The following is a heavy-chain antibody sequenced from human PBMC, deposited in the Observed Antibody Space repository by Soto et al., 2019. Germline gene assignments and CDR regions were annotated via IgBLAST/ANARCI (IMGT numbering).Heavy chain of an antibody. CDR2: IYYSGST. CDR1: GCSISSGGYY. CDR3: ARVGAAAGDFDY. J-gene: IGHJ4*02. D-gene: IGHD6-13*01. V-gene: IGHV4-31*03. Sequence: PSETLSLTCTVSGCSISSGGYYWSWIRQHPGKGLEWIGCIYYSGSTYYNPSLKSRVTISVDTSKNQFSLKLSSVTAADTAVYYCARVGAAAGDFDYWGQGTLVTVSS.